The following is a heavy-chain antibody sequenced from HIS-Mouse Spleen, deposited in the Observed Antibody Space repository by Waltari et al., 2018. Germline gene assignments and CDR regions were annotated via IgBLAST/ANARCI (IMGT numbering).Heavy chain of an antibody. CDR3: AREIPYSSSWYDWYFDL. V-gene: IGHV4-39*07. CDR1: GGSISSSSYY. CDR2: IYYSGVT. D-gene: IGHD6-13*01. J-gene: IGHJ2*01. Sequence: QLQLQESGPGLVKPSETLSLTCTVSGGSISSSSYYWGWIRQPPRKGLEWVGSIYYSGVTYYNPSLKSRVTISVATSKNQFSLKLSSVTAADTAVYYCAREIPYSSSWYDWYFDLWGRGTLVTVSS.